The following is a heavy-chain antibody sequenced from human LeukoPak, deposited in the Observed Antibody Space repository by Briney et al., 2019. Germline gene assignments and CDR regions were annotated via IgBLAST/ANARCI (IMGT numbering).Heavy chain of an antibody. J-gene: IGHJ4*02. CDR3: AREQALPGVTISGVVVMGYFDN. CDR1: GGSFSGYS. V-gene: IGHV4-34*01. CDR2: INPRGTI. Sequence: SETLSLTCGVFGGSFSGYSWSWIRQSPGKGLEWIGDINPRGTINFNPSLKSRVLTSLDASRTQFSLRLDSVTAADTAVYYCAREQALPGVTISGVVVMGYFDNWGQGSLVIVSS. D-gene: IGHD3-3*01.